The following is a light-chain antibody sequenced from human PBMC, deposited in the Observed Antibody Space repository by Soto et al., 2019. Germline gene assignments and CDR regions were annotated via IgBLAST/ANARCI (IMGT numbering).Light chain of an antibody. V-gene: IGLV2-23*01. CDR2: EGS. Sequence: QSALTQPASMSGSPGQSITISCTGTSSDVGSYNLVSWYQQHPGKAPKLIIYEGSKRPSGVSNRFSGSKSGNTASLTISGLQAEDEADYYCCSYARGTTVVFGGGTKLTVL. CDR3: CSYARGTTVV. J-gene: IGLJ2*01. CDR1: SSDVGSYNL.